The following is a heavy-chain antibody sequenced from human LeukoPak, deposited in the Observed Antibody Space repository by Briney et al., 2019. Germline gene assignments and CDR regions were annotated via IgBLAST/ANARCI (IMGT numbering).Heavy chain of an antibody. CDR3: ARAGGYGLIDY. J-gene: IGHJ4*02. D-gene: IGHD5-18*01. V-gene: IGHV4-59*12. CDR2: IYQSGTTYSGST. CDR1: GGSISSYY. Sequence: SETLSLTCSVSGGSISSYYWSWIRQPPGKGLEWIGSIYQSGTTYSGSTYYNPSLKSRVTISLDTSKNQFSLKVGSMTAADTAVYYCARAGGYGLIDYWGQGTMVTVSS.